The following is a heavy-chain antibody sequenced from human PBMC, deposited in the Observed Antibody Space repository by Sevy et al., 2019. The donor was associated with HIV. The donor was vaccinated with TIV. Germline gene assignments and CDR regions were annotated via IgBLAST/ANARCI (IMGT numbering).Heavy chain of an antibody. D-gene: IGHD3-22*01. Sequence: SETLSLTCSVSGGSMSNYYWSWIRQPAGKGLEWIGRIYTSGSTNYNPSLKSRVTMSVDTSKSQFSLELSSATAADTAVDYCARDGGGSSSYYSRFDNWGQGTLVTVSS. CDR3: ARDGGGSSSYYSRFDN. CDR1: GGSMSNYY. V-gene: IGHV4-4*07. CDR2: IYTSGST. J-gene: IGHJ4*02.